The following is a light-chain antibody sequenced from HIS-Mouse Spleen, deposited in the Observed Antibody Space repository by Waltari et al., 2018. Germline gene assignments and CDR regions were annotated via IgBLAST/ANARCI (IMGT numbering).Light chain of an antibody. J-gene: IGKJ3*01. CDR2: GAS. V-gene: IGKV3-20*01. Sequence: EIVLTQYPGTLSLSPGDRATLSCRASQSVSSSYLAWYQQKPGQAPRLLIYGASSRATGIPDRFSGSGSGTDFTLTISRLEPEDFAVYYCQQYGSSFTFGPGTKVDIK. CDR3: QQYGSSFT. CDR1: QSVSSSY.